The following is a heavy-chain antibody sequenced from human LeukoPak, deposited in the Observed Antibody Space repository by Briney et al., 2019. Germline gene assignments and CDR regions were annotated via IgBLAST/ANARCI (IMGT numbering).Heavy chain of an antibody. J-gene: IGHJ4*02. D-gene: IGHD3-10*01. V-gene: IGHV5-51*01. Sequence: GESLKISCKGSGYSFNNYWIGWVRQMPGKGLEWMGIIYPGDSDTRYSQSFQGQVTISADKSISTAYLQWSSLKASDTAMYYCARNRMGTGTYYYGSGSYSPQFYFDYWGQGTLVTVSP. CDR1: GYSFNNYW. CDR2: IYPGDSDT. CDR3: ARNRMGTGTYYYGSGSYSPQFYFDY.